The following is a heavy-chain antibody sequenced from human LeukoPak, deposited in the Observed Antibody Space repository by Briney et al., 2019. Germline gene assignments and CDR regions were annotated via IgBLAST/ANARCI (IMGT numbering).Heavy chain of an antibody. CDR2: IKQDGSEK. J-gene: IGHJ4*02. CDR3: ARHVVAVGFDY. D-gene: IGHD3-22*01. V-gene: IGHV3-7*01. Sequence: PGGSLRLSCAASGFTFSNYWMSWVRQAPGEGLEWVANIKQDGSEKYYVDSVKGRFTISRDNTKNSLYLQMNSLRAEDTAVYYCARHVVAVGFDYWGQGTLVTVSS. CDR1: GFTFSNYW.